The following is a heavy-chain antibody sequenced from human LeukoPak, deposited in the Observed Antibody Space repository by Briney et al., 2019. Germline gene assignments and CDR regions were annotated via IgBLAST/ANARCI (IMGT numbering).Heavy chain of an antibody. CDR1: GDSVSTNSAA. Sequence: SQTLSLTCAISGDSVSTNSAAWNWVRQSPSRGLEWLGRAYYRSKWFNDYAVSVKSRITINPDTSKNQLSLQLNSVTPEDTAVYFCAREGPDAFDIWGQGTVVTVSS. V-gene: IGHV6-1*01. CDR2: AYYRSKWFN. CDR3: AREGPDAFDI. J-gene: IGHJ3*02.